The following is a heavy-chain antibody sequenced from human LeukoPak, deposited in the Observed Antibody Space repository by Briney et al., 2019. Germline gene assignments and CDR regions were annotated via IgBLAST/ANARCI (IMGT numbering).Heavy chain of an antibody. D-gene: IGHD4-17*01. CDR1: GGSISNDY. CDR2: IYFSGT. J-gene: IGHJ4*02. Sequence: SETLSLTCTVSGGSISNDYWNWIRQPAGKGLEWIGRIYFSGTNYNPSLKSRVTMSLDTSTNQVSLILTSLTAADTAVYYCARERSTTVNTYYFDSWGQGTLVTVSS. CDR3: ARERSTTVNTYYFDS. V-gene: IGHV4-4*07.